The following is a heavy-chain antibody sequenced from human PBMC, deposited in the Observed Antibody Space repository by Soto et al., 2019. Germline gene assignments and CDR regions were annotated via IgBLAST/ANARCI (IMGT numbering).Heavy chain of an antibody. Sequence: SGPTLVNPTQTLTLTCTFSGFSLSTSGVGVGWIRQPPGKALEWLALIYWNDDKRYSPSLKSRLTITKDTSKNQVVLTMTNMDPVDTATYYCAHSPSSSRYYYYCGMDVWGQGTTVTVSS. CDR3: AHSPSSSRYYYYCGMDV. J-gene: IGHJ6*02. CDR2: IYWNDDK. V-gene: IGHV2-5*01. D-gene: IGHD6-6*01. CDR1: GFSLSTSGVG.